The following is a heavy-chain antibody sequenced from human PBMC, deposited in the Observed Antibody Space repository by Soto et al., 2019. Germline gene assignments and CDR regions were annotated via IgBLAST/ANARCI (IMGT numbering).Heavy chain of an antibody. CDR2: ITSSSSYI. V-gene: IGHV3-21*01. CDR3: ARGTGDYDFWSGYHATDYFDY. CDR1: GFTFSSYS. D-gene: IGHD3-3*01. Sequence: PGGSLRLSCAASGFTFSSYSMNWVRQAPGKGLEWVSSITSSSSYIYYADLLKGRFTIPRDNAKKSLYLQMNSLRAEDTAVYFCARGTGDYDFWSGYHATDYFDYWGQGTLVTVSS. J-gene: IGHJ4*02.